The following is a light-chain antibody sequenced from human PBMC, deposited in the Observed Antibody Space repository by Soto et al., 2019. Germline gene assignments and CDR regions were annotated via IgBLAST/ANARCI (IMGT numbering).Light chain of an antibody. V-gene: IGKV3-15*01. CDR1: QRVSSN. Sequence: EIVMTQAPATLSVSPGERATLSCRASQRVSSNLAWYQQKPGQAPRLLIYGASTRATGIPARFSGSGSGTXXXXTXSSXQSEXFAVYYCQQYNNWPPWTFGQGNKVEIK. CDR2: GAS. J-gene: IGKJ1*01. CDR3: QQYNNWPPWT.